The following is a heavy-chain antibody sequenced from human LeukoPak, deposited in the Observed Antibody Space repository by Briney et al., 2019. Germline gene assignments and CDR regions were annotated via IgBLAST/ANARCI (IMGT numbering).Heavy chain of an antibody. V-gene: IGHV3-23*01. CDR1: GFTFSDSA. Sequence: GGSPRLSCAASGFTFSDSAMSWVRQAQGKGLEWVSTISGSGSSTFYADSVKGRFTISRDNSKNTLYVQMSSLRAEDTAVYYCATRRNGYSYYWGQGTLVTVSS. J-gene: IGHJ4*02. CDR2: ISGSGSST. D-gene: IGHD5-24*01. CDR3: ATRRNGYSYY.